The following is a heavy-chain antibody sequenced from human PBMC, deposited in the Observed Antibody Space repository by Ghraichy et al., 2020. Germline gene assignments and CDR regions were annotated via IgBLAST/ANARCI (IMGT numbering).Heavy chain of an antibody. CDR1: GYTFTNHG. V-gene: IGHV1-18*01. Sequence: ASVKVSCKASGYTFTNHGLSWVRQAPGQGLEWMGWISVYNGNTNYAQRLQGRVTMTTDTSTSTAYMELRSLTSDDTAVYYCAREARAVSGTSFDYWGQGTLVTVSS. J-gene: IGHJ4*02. CDR3: AREARAVSGTSFDY. D-gene: IGHD6-19*01. CDR2: ISVYNGNT.